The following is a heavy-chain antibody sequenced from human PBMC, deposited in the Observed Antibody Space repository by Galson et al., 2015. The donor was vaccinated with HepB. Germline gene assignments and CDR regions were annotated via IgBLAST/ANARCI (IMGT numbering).Heavy chain of an antibody. CDR2: ISYDGKRR. CDR1: GFNFNRYG. Sequence: SLRLSCAASGFNFNRYGMHWVRQAPGKGLEWVAVISYDGKRRNYGDSAKGRFIISRDNSRNTSSIEMNLLRVEDTAVYYCAKGDVAYSSSSGGFHYWGQGTLVAVS. V-gene: IGHV3-30*18. J-gene: IGHJ4*02. D-gene: IGHD6-6*01. CDR3: AKGDVAYSSSSGGFHY.